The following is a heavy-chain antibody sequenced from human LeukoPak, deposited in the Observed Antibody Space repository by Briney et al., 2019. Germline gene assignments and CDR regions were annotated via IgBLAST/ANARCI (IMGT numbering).Heavy chain of an antibody. D-gene: IGHD2-21*02. J-gene: IGHJ3*02. CDR1: GYSFTSYW. CDR2: IYPGDSDT. CDR3: ASGRTYCGGDCQNDAFDI. V-gene: IGHV5-51*01. Sequence: GESLKISCKGSGYSFTSYWIGWVRQMPGKGLEWMGIIYPGDSDTRYSPSFQGQVTISADKSISTAYLQWSSLKASDTAMYYCASGRTYCGGDCQNDAFDIWGQGTMVTVSS.